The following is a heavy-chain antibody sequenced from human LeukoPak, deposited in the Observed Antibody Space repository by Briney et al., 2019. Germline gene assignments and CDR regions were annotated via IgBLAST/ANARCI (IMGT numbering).Heavy chain of an antibody. CDR3: ARDQQQLAPNYYYYYGMDV. Sequence: ASMKVSCKASGYTFTSYGISWVRQAPGQGLESMGCIHAYHGNTNYAQTLQGRVTMTTDTSTSTAYMELRSLRSDDTAVYYCARDQQQLAPNYYYYYGMDVWGQGTTVTVSS. J-gene: IGHJ6*02. CDR2: IHAYHGNT. V-gene: IGHV1-18*01. D-gene: IGHD6-13*01. CDR1: GYTFTSYG.